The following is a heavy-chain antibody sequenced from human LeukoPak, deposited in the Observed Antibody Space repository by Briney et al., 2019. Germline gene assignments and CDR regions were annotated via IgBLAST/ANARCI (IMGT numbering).Heavy chain of an antibody. V-gene: IGHV3-9*01. CDR2: ISWNSGSI. J-gene: IGHJ4*02. D-gene: IGHD3-10*01. Sequence: GGSLRLSCAASGFTFSSSAMNWVRQAPGKGLEWVSGISWNSGSIGYADSVKGRFTISRDNAKNSLYLQMNSLRAEDTAVYYCVRKTYTGSGSYAVWGQGTLVTVSS. CDR3: VRKTYTGSGSYAV. CDR1: GFTFSSSA.